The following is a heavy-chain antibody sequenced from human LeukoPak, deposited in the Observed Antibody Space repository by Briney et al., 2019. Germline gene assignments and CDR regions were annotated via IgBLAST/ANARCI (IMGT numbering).Heavy chain of an antibody. D-gene: IGHD3-16*01. J-gene: IGHJ4*02. CDR1: GGTFSSYA. Sequence: WASVKVSCKASGGTFSSYAISWVRQAPGQGLEWMGGIIPIFGTANYAQKFQGRVTITADESTSTAYMELSSLRSEDTAVYYCARSPGVMNTKVLGPKTTRAYFDYWGQGTLVTVSS. CDR2: IIPIFGTA. V-gene: IGHV1-69*13. CDR3: ARSPGVMNTKVLGPKTTRAYFDY.